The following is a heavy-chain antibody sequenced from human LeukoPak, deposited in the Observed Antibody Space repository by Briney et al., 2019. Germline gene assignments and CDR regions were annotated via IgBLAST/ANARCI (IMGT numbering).Heavy chain of an antibody. V-gene: IGHV3-21*01. J-gene: IGHJ6*03. CDR2: IISISSHI. CDR3: ARTRAPSNGRVLYYMDV. D-gene: IGHD2-2*01. Sequence: GGSLRLSCAASGFTFSSYSMNWVRQAPGKGLGWVASIISISSHIYYADSVKGRFTISRDNAKNSLYLQMNSLRAEDTAVYYCARTRAPSNGRVLYYMDVWGKGTTVTVSS. CDR1: GFTFSSYS.